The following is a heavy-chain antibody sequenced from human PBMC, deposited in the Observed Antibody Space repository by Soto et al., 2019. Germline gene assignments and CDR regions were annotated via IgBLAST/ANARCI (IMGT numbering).Heavy chain of an antibody. CDR2: IWYDGSNK. J-gene: IGHJ4*02. CDR1: GFTFSSYG. V-gene: IGHV3-33*01. CDR3: ATLRVGWELPLDY. Sequence: GGSLRLSCAASGFTFSSYGMHWVRQAPGKGLEWVAVIWYDGSNKYYADSVKGRFTISRDNSKNTLYLQMNSLRAEDTAVYYCATLRVGWELPLDYWGQGTLVTVSS. D-gene: IGHD1-26*01.